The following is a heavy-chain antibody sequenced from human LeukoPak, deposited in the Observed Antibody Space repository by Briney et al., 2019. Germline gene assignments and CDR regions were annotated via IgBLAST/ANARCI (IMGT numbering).Heavy chain of an antibody. D-gene: IGHD5-12*01. CDR3: ARGPSGYHNT. CDR2: IDYSGNT. Sequence: PSETLSLTCTVSGGSISSSGYCWGWIRQPPGKGLEWIGSIDYSGNTNYNPSLKSRVTIAVDMSKNQFSLKLSSVTAADTAVYYCARGPSGYHNTGGQGTLVTVSS. CDR1: GGSISSSGYC. V-gene: IGHV4-39*01. J-gene: IGHJ4*02.